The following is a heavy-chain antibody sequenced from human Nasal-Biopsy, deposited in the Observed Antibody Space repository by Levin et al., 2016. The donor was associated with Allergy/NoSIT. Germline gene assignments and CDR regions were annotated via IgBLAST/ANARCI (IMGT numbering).Heavy chain of an antibody. CDR1: RFTFSSYG. V-gene: IGHV3-30*03. J-gene: IGHJ4*02. Sequence: LSLTCEASRFTFSSYGMHWVRQTPGKGLEWVAVISYDGRDEYYADSVKGRFTISRDISKNTLYLQMNSLRVDDTALYYCAHQLSRGTTWIDYWGQGTLVTVSP. CDR2: ISYDGRDE. CDR3: AHQLSRGTTWIDY. D-gene: IGHD6-19*01.